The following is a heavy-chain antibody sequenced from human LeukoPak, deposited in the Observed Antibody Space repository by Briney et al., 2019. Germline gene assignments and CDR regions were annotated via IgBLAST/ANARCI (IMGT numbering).Heavy chain of an antibody. J-gene: IGHJ5*02. Sequence: PSETLSLTCTVSGGSISSYYWSWIRQPAGKGLEWIGRIYTSGSTNYNPSLKSRVTMSVDTSKNQFSLKLGSVTAADTAVYYCARGIVGAELSWFDPWGQGTLVTVSS. CDR3: ARGIVGAELSWFDP. CDR1: GGSISSYY. D-gene: IGHD1-26*01. V-gene: IGHV4-4*07. CDR2: IYTSGST.